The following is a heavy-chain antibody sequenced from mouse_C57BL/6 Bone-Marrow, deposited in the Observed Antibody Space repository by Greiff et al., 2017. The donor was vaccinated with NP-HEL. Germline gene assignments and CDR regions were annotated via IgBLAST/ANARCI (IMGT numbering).Heavy chain of an antibody. Sequence: VQLKQSGPELVKPGASVKISCKASGYSFTDYNMNWVKQSNGKSLEWIGEINPNYGTTSYNQKFKGKATLTVDQSSITAYMQLNSLTSEDSAVYYCARRITTVRWYFDVWGTGTTVTVSS. D-gene: IGHD1-1*01. CDR2: INPNYGTT. CDR1: GYSFTDYN. J-gene: IGHJ1*03. CDR3: ARRITTVRWYFDV. V-gene: IGHV1-39*01.